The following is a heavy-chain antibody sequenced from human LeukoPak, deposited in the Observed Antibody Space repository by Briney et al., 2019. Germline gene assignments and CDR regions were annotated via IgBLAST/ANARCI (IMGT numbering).Heavy chain of an antibody. D-gene: IGHD6-13*01. J-gene: IGHJ4*02. Sequence: PGGSLRLSCAASGFTFSSYSMNWVRQAPGKGLEWVSSISSSSSYIYYAGSVKGRFTISRDNAKNSLYLQMNSLRAEDTAVYYCARDQSEFQQQLVVWGQGTLVTVSS. CDR2: ISSSSSYI. V-gene: IGHV3-21*01. CDR3: ARDQSEFQQQLVV. CDR1: GFTFSSYS.